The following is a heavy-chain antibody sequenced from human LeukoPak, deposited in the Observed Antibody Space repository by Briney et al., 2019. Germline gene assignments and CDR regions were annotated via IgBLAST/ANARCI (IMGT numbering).Heavy chain of an antibody. J-gene: IGHJ4*02. D-gene: IGHD1-26*01. V-gene: IGHV1-46*01. CDR3: AIGYSGSRRWGDFDY. Sequence: ASVKVSCKASGYTFTSYYMHWVRQAPGQGLEWMGIINPSGGSTSYAQKFQGRVTMTRDTSTSTVYMGLSSLRSEDTAVYYCAIGYSGSRRWGDFDYWGQGTLVTVSS. CDR1: GYTFTSYY. CDR2: INPSGGST.